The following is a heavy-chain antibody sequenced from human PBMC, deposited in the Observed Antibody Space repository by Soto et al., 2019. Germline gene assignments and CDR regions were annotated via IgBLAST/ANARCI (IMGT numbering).Heavy chain of an antibody. CDR1: GGTFSSYA. V-gene: IGHV1-69*13. CDR3: AIPSGYCSSTSCYVTTYYYYGMDV. J-gene: IGHJ6*02. Sequence: ASVKVSCKASGGTFSSYAISWVRQAPGQGLEWMGGIIPIFGTANYAQKFQGRVTITADESTSTAYMELSSLRSEDTAGYYCAIPSGYCSSTSCYVTTYYYYGMDVWGQGTTVTVSS. D-gene: IGHD2-2*01. CDR2: IIPIFGTA.